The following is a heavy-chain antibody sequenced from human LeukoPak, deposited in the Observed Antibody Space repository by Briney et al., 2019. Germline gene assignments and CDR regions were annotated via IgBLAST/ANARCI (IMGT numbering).Heavy chain of an antibody. D-gene: IGHD3-9*01. CDR1: GGSINSGTHY. V-gene: IGHV4-39*01. J-gene: IGHJ5*02. CDR2: IFYRGTL. CDR3: ARHDYDLLTGYTINWFDP. Sequence: PSETLSLTCTVSGGSINSGTHYWGWVRQPPGKGLERIGSIFYRGTLFYSPSLKSRVTVSIDTSKNQFSLKLSSVTAADTAVYYCARHDYDLLTGYTINWFDPWGQGTLVTVSS.